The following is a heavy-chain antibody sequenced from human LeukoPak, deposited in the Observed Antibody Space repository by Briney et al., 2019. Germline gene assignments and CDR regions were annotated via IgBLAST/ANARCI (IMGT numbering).Heavy chain of an antibody. D-gene: IGHD2-2*02. CDR2: ISGRGGST. J-gene: IGHJ4*02. CDR1: GFTFSSYA. CDR3: AKGYCISTSCYMIDYFDY. V-gene: IGHV3-23*01. Sequence: GGSLRLSCAASGFTFSSYAMSWARQAPGKGLEWVSAISGRGGSTYYADAVKGRFTISRDNSKNTLYLQMSSLRAEDTAVYYWAKGYCISTSCYMIDYFDYWGQGTLVTVSS.